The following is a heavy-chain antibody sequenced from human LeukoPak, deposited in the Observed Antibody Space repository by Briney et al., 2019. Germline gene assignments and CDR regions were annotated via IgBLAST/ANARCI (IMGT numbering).Heavy chain of an antibody. Sequence: PSETLSLTCAVSGGSISSSGYYWGWIRQPPGKGLEWIGTIYYSGSTNYNPSLKSRVTISVDTSKNQFSLKLSSVTAADTAVYYCARQRVRGVHTGGWLDPWGQGTLVTVSS. CDR2: IYYSGST. V-gene: IGHV4-39*01. J-gene: IGHJ5*02. CDR1: GGSISSSGYY. CDR3: ARQRVRGVHTGGWLDP. D-gene: IGHD3-10*01.